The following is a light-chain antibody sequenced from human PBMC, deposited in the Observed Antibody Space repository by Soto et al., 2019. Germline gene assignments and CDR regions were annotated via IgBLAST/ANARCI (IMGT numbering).Light chain of an antibody. J-gene: IGLJ6*01. CDR2: EVR. CDR1: NTDVGGYNY. CDR3: TSYTPTGALV. Sequence: QSVLTQPASVSGSPGQSITVSCTGTNTDVGGYNYVSWYQHRPGKAPRLMIYEVRNRLSGVSNRFSGSKSGNTASLTISGLQSEDEADYYCTSYTPTGALVFGSRTKVTVL. V-gene: IGLV2-14*01.